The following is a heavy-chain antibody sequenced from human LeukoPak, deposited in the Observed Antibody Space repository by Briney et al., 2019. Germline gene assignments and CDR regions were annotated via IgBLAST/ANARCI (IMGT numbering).Heavy chain of an antibody. J-gene: IGHJ6*02. D-gene: IGHD2-2*01. Sequence: GGSLRLSCVVSGFTFSNNYMSWVRQAPRKGLEWVSLIYSGGSTYYADSVKGRFTVSRDNSKNTVYLQMNSLRAEDTAVYYCARDVKDMVVVPAAPSGENYYYYYGMDVWGQGTTVTVSS. CDR1: GFTFSNNY. V-gene: IGHV3-66*01. CDR2: IYSGGST. CDR3: ARDVKDMVVVPAAPSGENYYYYYGMDV.